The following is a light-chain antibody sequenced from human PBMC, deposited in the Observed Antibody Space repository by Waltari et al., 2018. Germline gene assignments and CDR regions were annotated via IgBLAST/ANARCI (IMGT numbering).Light chain of an antibody. J-gene: IGKJ1*01. V-gene: IGKV3-20*01. CDR3: QQYDSSPGT. CDR2: ETS. Sequence: EVVWRQSRCSLSLSTGQGATRSCRASQTVSLGYIAWFQQTPGQAPILPTYETSSRAARIPDRFSGSGSGTDFTLTISRLEPEYFAVYYCQQYDSSPGTFGQWTKVEIK. CDR1: QTVSLGY.